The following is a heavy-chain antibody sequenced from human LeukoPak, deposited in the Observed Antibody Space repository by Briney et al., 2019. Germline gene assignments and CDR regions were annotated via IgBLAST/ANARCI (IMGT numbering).Heavy chain of an antibody. D-gene: IGHD3-10*01. CDR1: GFTFSGYG. CDR2: ISDSGGST. V-gene: IGHV3-23*01. CDR3: AKEYGSGSYYRDFDY. Sequence: PGGSRRLSCAASGFTFSGYGMSWVRQAPGKGLEWVSDISDSGGSTYYADSVKGRFSISRDNSKNTLYLQMNSLRAEDTAVYYCAKEYGSGSYYRDFDYWGQGTLVTVSS. J-gene: IGHJ4*02.